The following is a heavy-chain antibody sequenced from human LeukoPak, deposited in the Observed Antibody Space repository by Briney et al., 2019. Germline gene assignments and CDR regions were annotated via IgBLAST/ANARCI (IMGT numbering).Heavy chain of an antibody. CDR2: INPNGGGT. J-gene: IGHJ4*02. CDR1: GYTFTGYY. V-gene: IGHV1-2*02. D-gene: IGHD2-15*01. Sequence: ASVKVSCKASGYTFTGYYMHWVRQAPGQGLEWMGWINPNGGGTNYAQKFQGRVTMTRDTSISTAYMELSRLSSDDTAVYYCARSVVVVVAAIDCWGQGTLVTVPS. CDR3: ARSVVVVVAAIDC.